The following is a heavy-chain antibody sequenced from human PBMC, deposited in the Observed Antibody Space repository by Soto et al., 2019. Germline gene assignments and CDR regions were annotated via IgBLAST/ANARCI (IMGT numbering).Heavy chain of an antibody. CDR2: IIPIFGTA. D-gene: IGHD3-3*01. J-gene: IGHJ6*02. CDR1: GGTFSSYA. V-gene: IGHV1-69*01. Sequence: QVQLVQSGAEVKKPGSSVTVSCKASGGTFSSYAISWVRQAPGQGLEWMGGIIPIFGTANYAQTFQGRVTTTADESTSTAYMELSSLRSEDTAVYYCASPIPGLWRYYGMDVWGQGTTVTVSS. CDR3: ASPIPGLWRYYGMDV.